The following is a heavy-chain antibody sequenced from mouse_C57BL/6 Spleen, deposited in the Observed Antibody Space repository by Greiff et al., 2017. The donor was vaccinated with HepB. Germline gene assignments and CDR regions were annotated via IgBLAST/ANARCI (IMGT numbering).Heavy chain of an antibody. CDR3: ARAYYDYDGAWLAY. J-gene: IGHJ3*01. D-gene: IGHD2-4*01. CDR1: GYTFTSYW. V-gene: IGHV1-55*01. CDR2: IYPGSGST. Sequence: QVQLQQPGAELVKPGASVKMSCKASGYTFTSYWITWVKQRPGQGLEWIGDIYPGSGSTNYNEKFKSKATLTVDTSSSTAYMQLSSLTSEDSAVYYCARAYYDYDGAWLAYWGQGTLVTVSA.